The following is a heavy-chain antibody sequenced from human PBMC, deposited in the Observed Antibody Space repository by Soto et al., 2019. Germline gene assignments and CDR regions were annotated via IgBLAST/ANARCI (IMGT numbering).Heavy chain of an antibody. CDR1: GYTFTSYD. J-gene: IGHJ3*02. Sequence: ALVKVSFKASGYTFTSYDINWVRQATGQGLEWMGWMNPNSGNTGYAQKFQGRVTMTRNTSISTAYMELSSLRSEDTAVYYCASFLGYCSGGSCYRTYAFDIWGQGTMVTVSS. CDR3: ASFLGYCSGGSCYRTYAFDI. V-gene: IGHV1-8*01. CDR2: MNPNSGNT. D-gene: IGHD2-15*01.